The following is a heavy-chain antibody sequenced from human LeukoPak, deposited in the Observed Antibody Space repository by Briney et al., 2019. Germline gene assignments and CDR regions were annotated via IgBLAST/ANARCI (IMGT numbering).Heavy chain of an antibody. CDR3: ARHVFSTMVRGVRFDN. V-gene: IGHV3-30*04. J-gene: IGHJ4*02. Sequence: GGSLRLSCAASGFTFSSYAMHWVRQAPGKGLEWVAVISYDGSNKYYADSAKGRFTISRDNSKNTLYLQMNSLRAEDTAVYYCARHVFSTMVRGVRFDNWGQGTLVTVSS. D-gene: IGHD3-10*01. CDR1: GFTFSSYA. CDR2: ISYDGSNK.